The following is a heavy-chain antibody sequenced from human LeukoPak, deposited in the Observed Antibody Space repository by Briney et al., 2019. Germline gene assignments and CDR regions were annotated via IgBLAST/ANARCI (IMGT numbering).Heavy chain of an antibody. J-gene: IGHJ3*02. Sequence: SGISWNSGSIGYADSVKGRFIISRDNAKNSLYLQMNSLRAEDTALYYCAKDIGGGTGAFDIWGQGTMVTVSS. CDR2: ISWNSGSI. D-gene: IGHD3-10*01. CDR3: AKDIGGGTGAFDI. V-gene: IGHV3-9*01.